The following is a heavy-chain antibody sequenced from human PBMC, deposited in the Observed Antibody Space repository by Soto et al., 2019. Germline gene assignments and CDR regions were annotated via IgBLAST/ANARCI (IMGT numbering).Heavy chain of an antibody. Sequence: GGSLRLSCAASGFTFSSYWMSWVRQAPGKGLKWVANIKQDGSEKYYVDSVKGRFTISRDNAKNSLYLQMNSLRAEDTAVYYCARAEGDYDILTGYYTTRYYYYYMDVWGKGTTVTVSS. CDR3: ARAEGDYDILTGYYTTRYYYYYMDV. J-gene: IGHJ6*03. CDR2: IKQDGSEK. D-gene: IGHD3-9*01. CDR1: GFTFSSYW. V-gene: IGHV3-7*01.